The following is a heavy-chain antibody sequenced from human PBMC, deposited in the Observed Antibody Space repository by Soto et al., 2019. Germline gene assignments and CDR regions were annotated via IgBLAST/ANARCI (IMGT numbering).Heavy chain of an antibody. Sequence: GGSLRLSCAASGFTFSSYAMSWVRQAPGKGLEWVSAISGSGGSTYYADSVKGRFTISRDNSKNTLYLQMNSLRAEDTAVYYCAKGGTMVRGGYYFDYWGQGTLVTVSS. D-gene: IGHD3-10*01. CDR3: AKGGTMVRGGYYFDY. J-gene: IGHJ4*02. V-gene: IGHV3-23*01. CDR2: ISGSGGST. CDR1: GFTFSSYA.